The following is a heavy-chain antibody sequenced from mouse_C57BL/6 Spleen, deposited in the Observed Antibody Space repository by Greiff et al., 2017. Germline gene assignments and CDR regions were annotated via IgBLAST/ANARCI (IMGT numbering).Heavy chain of an antibody. Sequence: EVKVVESGPELVKPGASVKISCKASGYSFTDYNMNWVKQSNGKSLEWIGVINPNYGTTSYNQKFKGKATLTVDQSSSTAYMQLNSLTSEDSAVYYCARAVTGHYFDYWGQGTTLTVSS. V-gene: IGHV1-39*01. D-gene: IGHD2-1*01. J-gene: IGHJ2*01. CDR2: INPNYGTT. CDR1: GYSFTDYN. CDR3: ARAVTGHYFDY.